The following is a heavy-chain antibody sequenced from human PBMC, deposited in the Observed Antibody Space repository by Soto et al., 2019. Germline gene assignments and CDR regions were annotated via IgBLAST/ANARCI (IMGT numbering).Heavy chain of an antibody. CDR3: ATRRDYYYGMDV. CDR2: FDPEDGET. J-gene: IGHJ6*02. V-gene: IGHV1-24*01. CDR1: RYTLTELS. Sequence: GASVKVSCKVSRYTLTELSMHWVRQAPGKGLEWMGGFDPEDGETIYAQKFQGRVTMTEDTSTDTAYMELSSLRSEDTAVYYCATRRDYYYGMDVWGQGTTVTVS.